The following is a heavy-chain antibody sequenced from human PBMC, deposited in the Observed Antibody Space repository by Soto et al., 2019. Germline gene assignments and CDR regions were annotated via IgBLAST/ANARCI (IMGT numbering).Heavy chain of an antibody. CDR3: ASWYSSGWYRTH. Sequence: QVQLVQSGAEVKKPGSSVKVSCKASGGTFSSYAISWVRQAPGQGLEWMGGIIPIFGTANYAQKSQGRVTITADESTSTADMELSSLRSEDTAVYYCASWYSSGWYRTHWGQGTLVTVSS. CDR1: GGTFSSYA. D-gene: IGHD6-19*01. J-gene: IGHJ4*02. CDR2: IIPIFGTA. V-gene: IGHV1-69*12.